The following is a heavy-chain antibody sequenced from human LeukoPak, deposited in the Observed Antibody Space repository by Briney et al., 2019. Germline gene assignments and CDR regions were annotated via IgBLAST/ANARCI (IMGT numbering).Heavy chain of an antibody. J-gene: IGHJ6*03. V-gene: IGHV1-69*01. Sequence: GSSVKVSCKASGGTFSSYAISWGRQAPGQGLEWMGGIIPIFGTANYAQKFQGRVTITADESTSTAYMELSSLRSEDTAVYYCARRAHDYYYMDVWGKGTTVTISS. CDR1: GGTFSSYA. CDR2: IIPIFGTA. CDR3: ARRAHDYYYMDV.